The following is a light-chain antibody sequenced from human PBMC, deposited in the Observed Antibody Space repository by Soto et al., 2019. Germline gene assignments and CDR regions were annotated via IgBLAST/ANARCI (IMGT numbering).Light chain of an antibody. J-gene: IGLJ1*01. CDR2: EVF. Sequence: QSALTQPPSASGSPGQSVTISCTGTSSDVGNYNYVSWYQQHPGKAPKLMIYEVFKRPSGVPDRFSGSKSGNTASLTVSGLQAEDEADYYCSSYAGSNNYVFGTGTKLT. CDR3: SSYAGSNNYV. CDR1: SSDVGNYNY. V-gene: IGLV2-8*01.